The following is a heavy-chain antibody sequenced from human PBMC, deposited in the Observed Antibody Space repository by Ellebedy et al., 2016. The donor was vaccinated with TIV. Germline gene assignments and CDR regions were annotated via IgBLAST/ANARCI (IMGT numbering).Heavy chain of an antibody. CDR3: AERSSSEGH. CDR2: ISSSSSTI. D-gene: IGHD6-6*01. Sequence: GESLKISXAASGFTFSSYAMSWVRQAPGKGLEWVSYISSSSSTIYYADSVKGRFTISRDNAKNSLYLQMNSLRDEDTAVYYCAERSSSEGHWGQGTLVTVSS. CDR1: GFTFSSYA. V-gene: IGHV3-48*02. J-gene: IGHJ4*02.